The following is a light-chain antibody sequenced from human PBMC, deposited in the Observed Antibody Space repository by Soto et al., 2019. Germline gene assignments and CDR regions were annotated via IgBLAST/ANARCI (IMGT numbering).Light chain of an antibody. Sequence: DIQMTQSPSTLSASVGDRVSITCRASQSVGNSLAWYQQRPGKAPKLLIFDASTLESGVPSKFSGSGSGTEFTLTISSLQPDNFATYYCQQYNSYSFGGGTKVDIK. CDR2: DAS. J-gene: IGKJ4*01. CDR3: QQYNSYS. V-gene: IGKV1-5*01. CDR1: QSVGNS.